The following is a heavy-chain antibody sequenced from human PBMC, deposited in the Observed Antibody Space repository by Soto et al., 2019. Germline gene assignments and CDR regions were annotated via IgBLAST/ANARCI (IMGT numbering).Heavy chain of an antibody. J-gene: IGHJ4*02. CDR3: ARDPSGYDLPAY. CDR2: IIPILGIA. Sequence: QVQLVQSGAEVKKPGSSVKVSCKASGGTFSSYTISWVRQAPGQGLEWMGRIIPILGIANYAQKFQGRVTITAYKTTSTTYMELSSLRSEDTAVYYCARDPSGYDLPAYWGQGTLVTVSS. CDR1: GGTFSSYT. D-gene: IGHD5-12*01. V-gene: IGHV1-69*08.